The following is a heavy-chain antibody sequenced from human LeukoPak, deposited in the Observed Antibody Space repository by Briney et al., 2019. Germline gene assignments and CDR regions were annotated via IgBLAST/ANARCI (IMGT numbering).Heavy chain of an antibody. CDR1: GYTFTSYA. D-gene: IGHD3-22*01. CDR2: IIPIFGTA. V-gene: IGHV1-69*05. Sequence: ASVKVSCKASGYTFTSYAISWVRQAPGQGLEWMGRIIPIFGTANYAQKFQGRVTIATDESTSTAYMELSSLRSEDTAVYYCARSVYYDSSGYYWGQGTLVTVSS. CDR3: ARSVYYDSSGYY. J-gene: IGHJ4*02.